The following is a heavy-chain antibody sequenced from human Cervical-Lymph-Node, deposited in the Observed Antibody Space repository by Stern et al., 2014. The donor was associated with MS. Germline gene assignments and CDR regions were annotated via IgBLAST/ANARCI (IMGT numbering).Heavy chain of an antibody. J-gene: IGHJ3*02. Sequence: PYFQGHVTISADKSISTAYLQWSSLKASDTAMYYCARTKWELRAFDIWGQGTMVTVSS. V-gene: IGHV5-10-1*01. CDR3: ARTKWELRAFDI. D-gene: IGHD1-26*01.